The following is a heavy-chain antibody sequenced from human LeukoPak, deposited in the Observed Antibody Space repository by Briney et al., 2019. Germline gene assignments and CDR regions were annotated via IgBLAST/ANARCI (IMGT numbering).Heavy chain of an antibody. Sequence: ASVKVSCKASGYTFTSYGISWVRQAPGQGLEWMGWISAYNGNTNYAQKLQGRVTMTTDTSTSTAYMELRSLRSDDTAVYYCARSDYGDYLNWFDPWGQGTLVTVSS. J-gene: IGHJ5*02. V-gene: IGHV1-18*01. D-gene: IGHD4-17*01. CDR1: GYTFTSYG. CDR3: ARSDYGDYLNWFDP. CDR2: ISAYNGNT.